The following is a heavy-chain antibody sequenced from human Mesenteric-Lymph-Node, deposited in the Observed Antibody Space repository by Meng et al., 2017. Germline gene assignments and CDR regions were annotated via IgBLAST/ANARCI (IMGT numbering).Heavy chain of an antibody. CDR2: ISYDGSNK. J-gene: IGHJ3*02. CDR1: GFTFVSSW. V-gene: IGHV3-30*03. CDR3: TGDPPASGYAFAI. Sequence: GESLKISCAASGFTFVSSWMNWVRQAPGKGLEWVAVISYDGSNKYYADSVKGRFTISRDNSKNTLYLQMNSLRAEDTAIYYCTGDPPASGYAFAIWGQGTVVTVSS. D-gene: IGHD3-10*01.